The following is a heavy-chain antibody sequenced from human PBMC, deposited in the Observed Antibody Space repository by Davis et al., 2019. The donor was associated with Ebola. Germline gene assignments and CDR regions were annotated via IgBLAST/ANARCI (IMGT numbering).Heavy chain of an antibody. D-gene: IGHD2-2*03. CDR1: GFTFGDYA. Sequence: GGSLRLSCAASGFTFGDYAMHWVRQVPGKGLEWVSGISWNSGTIDYADSVKGRFTISRDNAKNSLHLQMNSLRHEDTAFYYCAKEMSWGGYCTSVSCYALDSWGRGTLVTVSS. J-gene: IGHJ4*02. V-gene: IGHV3-9*01. CDR2: ISWNSGTI. CDR3: AKEMSWGGYCTSVSCYALDS.